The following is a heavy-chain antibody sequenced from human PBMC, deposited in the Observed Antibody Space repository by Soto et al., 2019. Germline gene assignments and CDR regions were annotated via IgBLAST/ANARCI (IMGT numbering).Heavy chain of an antibody. CDR3: ARPIAGNCYSFSCFDH. CDR2: FFYSGST. Sequence: PSETLSLTCTVSGGSIDDSPYYWAWIRQPPGKGLEWIGSFFYSGSTYYNPSLTSRVAISGGTSKNQFSLHLASVTAADTATYYCARPIAGNCYSFSCFDHWGQGMLVTVSS. D-gene: IGHD2-15*01. V-gene: IGHV4-39*01. J-gene: IGHJ4*02. CDR1: GGSIDDSPYY.